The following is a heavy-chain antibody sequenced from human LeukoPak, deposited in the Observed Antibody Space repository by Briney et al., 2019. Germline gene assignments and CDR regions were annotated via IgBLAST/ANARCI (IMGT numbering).Heavy chain of an antibody. D-gene: IGHD2-2*01. CDR2: ISGSGGST. J-gene: IGHJ4*02. CDR1: GFTFSSYA. V-gene: IGHV3-23*01. Sequence: GGSLRLSCAASGFTFSSYAMSWVRQAPGKGLEWVSAISGSGGSTYYADSVKGRFTISRDNSKNTLYLQMNSLRAEDTAVYYCAKAKPGYCSSTSCYVFDYWGQGTLVTVSS. CDR3: AKAKPGYCSSTSCYVFDY.